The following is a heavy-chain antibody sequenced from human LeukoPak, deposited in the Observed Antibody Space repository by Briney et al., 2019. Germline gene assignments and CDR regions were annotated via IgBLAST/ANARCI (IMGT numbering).Heavy chain of an antibody. J-gene: IGHJ4*02. V-gene: IGHV3-53*01. CDR2: IYSGGST. Sequence: PGGSLRLSCAASGFTFSNAWMSWVRQAPGKGLEWVSVIYSGGSTYYADSVKGRFTISRDNSKNTLYLQMNSLRAEDTAVYYCASGEEVPPLIYWGQGTLVTVSS. CDR3: ASGEEVPPLIY. CDR1: GFTFSNAW. D-gene: IGHD2-2*01.